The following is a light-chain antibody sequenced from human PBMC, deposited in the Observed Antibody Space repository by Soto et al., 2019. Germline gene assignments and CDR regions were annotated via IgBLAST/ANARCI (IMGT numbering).Light chain of an antibody. J-gene: IGLJ1*01. Sequence: QSALTQPPSASGSAGQSVTISCTGTSTDVGGYNYVSWYQQHPGKAPKLMTYEVSKRPSGVPDRFSGSKSGNTASLTVSGLQAEDEADYYCSSYAGNNIHYVFGTGTKLTVL. CDR2: EVS. CDR3: SSYAGNNIHYV. CDR1: STDVGGYNY. V-gene: IGLV2-8*01.